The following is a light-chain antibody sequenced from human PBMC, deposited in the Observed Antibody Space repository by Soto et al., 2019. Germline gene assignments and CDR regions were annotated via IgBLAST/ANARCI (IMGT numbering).Light chain of an antibody. CDR3: QQYNSSPLT. CDR1: QSISDW. CDR2: DAS. V-gene: IGKV1-5*01. Sequence: DIQMTQSPSTLSASVGDRVTITCRANQSISDWLAWYQQKPGKAPNLLIYDASNLESGVPSRFSGSGSGTEFTFTISSLQPDDFATYYCQQYNSSPLTFGGGTKMEIK. J-gene: IGKJ4*01.